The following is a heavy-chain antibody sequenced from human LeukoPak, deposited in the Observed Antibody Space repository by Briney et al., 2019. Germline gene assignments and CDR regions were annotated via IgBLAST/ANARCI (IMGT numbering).Heavy chain of an antibody. CDR1: GFTFDDYG. D-gene: IGHD3-10*01. J-gene: IGHJ4*02. CDR2: INWNGGST. CDR3: ARAHYYGSGSYYKY. Sequence: PGGSLRLSCAASGFTFDDYGMSWVRQAPGKGLEWVSGINWNGGSTGYADSVKGRFTISRDNAKNSLYLQMNSLRAEDTAVYYCARAHYYGSGSYYKYWGQGTLVTVSS. V-gene: IGHV3-20*04.